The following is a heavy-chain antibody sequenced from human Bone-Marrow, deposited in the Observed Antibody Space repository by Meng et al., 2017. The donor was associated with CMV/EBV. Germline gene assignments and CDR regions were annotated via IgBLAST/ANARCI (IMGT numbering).Heavy chain of an antibody. D-gene: IGHD5-18*01. Sequence: SVKVSCKASGYTFTSYDINWVRQATGQGLEWIGWIVVGSGNTNYAQKFQERVTITRDMSTSTAYMELSSLRSEDTAVYYCAAEHVDTAMVLSFWGQGTLVTVSS. V-gene: IGHV1-58*02. CDR3: AAEHVDTAMVLSF. CDR1: GYTFTSYD. CDR2: IVVGSGNT. J-gene: IGHJ4*02.